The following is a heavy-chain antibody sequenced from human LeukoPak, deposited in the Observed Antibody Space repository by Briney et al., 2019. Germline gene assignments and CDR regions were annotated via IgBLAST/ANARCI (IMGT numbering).Heavy chain of an antibody. CDR3: ASVIRFLEWLLPHDAFDI. J-gene: IGHJ3*02. CDR2: ISSSSSYI. CDR1: GFTFSSYS. Sequence: GRSLRLSCAASGFTFSSYSMNWVRQAPGKGLEWVSSISSSSSYIYYADSVKGRFTISRDNAKNSLYLQMNSLRAEDTAVYYCASVIRFLEWLLPHDAFDIWGQGTMVTVSS. D-gene: IGHD3-3*01. V-gene: IGHV3-21*01.